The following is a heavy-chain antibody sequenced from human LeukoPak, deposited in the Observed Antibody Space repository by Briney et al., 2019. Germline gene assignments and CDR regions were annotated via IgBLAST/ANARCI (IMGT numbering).Heavy chain of an antibody. V-gene: IGHV1-18*01. D-gene: IGHD6-19*01. CDR1: GYTFTSYG. J-gene: IGHJ6*03. Sequence: GASVKVSCKASGYTFTSYGISWVRQAPGQGLEWMGWISAYIGNTNYAQKLQGRVTMTTDTSTSTAYMELRSLRSDDTAVYYCARSRVNGWLVRIYYYSYYMDVWGKGTTVTVSS. CDR3: ARSRVNGWLVRIYYYSYYMDV. CDR2: ISAYIGNT.